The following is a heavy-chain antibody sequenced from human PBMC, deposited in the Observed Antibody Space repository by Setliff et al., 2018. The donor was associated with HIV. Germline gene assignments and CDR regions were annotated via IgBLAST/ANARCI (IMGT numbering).Heavy chain of an antibody. D-gene: IGHD4-17*01. J-gene: IGHJ4*02. V-gene: IGHV4-34*01. CDR3: AREPFYGDLDY. Sequence: SETLSLTCAVYGESLSDYYWSWIRQPPGKGLEWIGEINHSGSTNYNPSLKSRVTISVDTSKNQFSLKLSSVTAADTAVYYCAREPFYGDLDYWGQGTLVTVSS. CDR2: INHSGST. CDR1: GESLSDYY.